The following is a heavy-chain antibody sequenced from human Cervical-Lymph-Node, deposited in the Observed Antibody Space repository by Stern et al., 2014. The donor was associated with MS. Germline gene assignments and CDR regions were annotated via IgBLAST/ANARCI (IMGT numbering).Heavy chain of an antibody. V-gene: IGHV1-46*03. CDR1: GDTLSHNS. D-gene: IGHD3-10*01. J-gene: IGHJ2*01. CDR2: INPSSGTT. Sequence: HLVQPGADVKKPGASVTVSCKSSGDTLSHNSLHWVRQAPGQGLEWMGTINPSSGTTTYARKFSDRVNMTRDTSTTTVYMSMTSLRFEDTAVYYCVREDDFGSGRGYFGVWGRVTLVSVSS. CDR3: VREDDFGSGRGYFGV.